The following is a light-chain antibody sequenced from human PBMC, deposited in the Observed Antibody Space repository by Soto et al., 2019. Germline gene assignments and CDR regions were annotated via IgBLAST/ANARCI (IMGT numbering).Light chain of an antibody. CDR1: SSNIEKNS. J-gene: IGLJ2*01. CDR3: GTWDNSLSAVI. Sequence: QSVLTQPPSVSAAPGQKVTISCSGASSNIEKNSVAWYQKLPGTAPKLLIYDNDQRPSRIPDRFSGSKSGTSATLGITGLQTGDEADYYCGTWDNSLSAVIFGGGTQLTVL. CDR2: DND. V-gene: IGLV1-51*01.